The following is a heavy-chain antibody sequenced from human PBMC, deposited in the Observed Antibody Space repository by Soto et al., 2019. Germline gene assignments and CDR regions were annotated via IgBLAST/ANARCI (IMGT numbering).Heavy chain of an antibody. CDR1: GYTFTSYA. J-gene: IGHJ5*02. D-gene: IGHD2-15*01. CDR3: ARDRGYCIGRSCFGASSWFDP. CDR2: INAGNGNT. V-gene: IGHV1-3*01. Sequence: QVQLVQSGAEVKQPGASVKVSCKASGYTFTSYAMHWVRQAPGQRLEWMGWINAGNGNTKYSQKFQGRVTITRDTSASTAYMELSSLRSEDTAVYYCARDRGYCIGRSCFGASSWFDPWGQRTLVTVSS.